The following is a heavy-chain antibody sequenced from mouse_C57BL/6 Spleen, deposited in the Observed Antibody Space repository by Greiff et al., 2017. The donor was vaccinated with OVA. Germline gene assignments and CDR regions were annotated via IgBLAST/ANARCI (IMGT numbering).Heavy chain of an antibody. D-gene: IGHD4-1*01. J-gene: IGHJ2*01. CDR2: TDPNSGGT. V-gene: IGHV1-72*01. Sequence: VQLQQPGAELVKPGASVKLSCKASGYTFTSYWMHWVKQRPGRGLEWIGRTDPNSGGTKYNEKFKSKATLTVDKPSSTAYMQLSSLTSEDSAVYYCAREGELGPDYWGQGTTLTVSS. CDR1: GYTFTSYW. CDR3: AREGELGPDY.